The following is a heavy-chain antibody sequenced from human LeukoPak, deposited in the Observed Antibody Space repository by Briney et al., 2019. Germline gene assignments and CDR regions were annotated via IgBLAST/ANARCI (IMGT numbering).Heavy chain of an antibody. Sequence: GSSVKVSCKASGGTFSSYAISWVRQAPGQGLEWMGGIIPIFGTANYAQKFQGRVTITTDEYTSTAYMELSSLSSEDTAVYYCARSRAVLSVSGIADLHYFDYWGQGTLVTVSS. D-gene: IGHD6-13*01. CDR3: ARSRAVLSVSGIADLHYFDY. CDR2: IIPIFGTA. CDR1: GGTFSSYA. V-gene: IGHV1-69*05. J-gene: IGHJ4*02.